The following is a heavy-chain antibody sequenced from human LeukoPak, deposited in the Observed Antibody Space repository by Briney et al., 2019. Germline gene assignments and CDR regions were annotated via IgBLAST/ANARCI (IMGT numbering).Heavy chain of an antibody. CDR3: ARGRPGNY. CDR2: ISSSSSTI. CDR1: GFTFSSYS. J-gene: IGHJ4*02. V-gene: IGHV3-48*01. Sequence: GGSLRLSCAASGFTFSSYSMNWVRQAPGKGLEWVSYISSSSSTIYYADSVKRRFTISRDNAKNSLYLQMNSLRADDTDVYYGARGRPGNYWGQGTLVTVSS.